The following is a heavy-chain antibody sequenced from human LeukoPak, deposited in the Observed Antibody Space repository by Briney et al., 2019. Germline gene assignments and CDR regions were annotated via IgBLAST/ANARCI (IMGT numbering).Heavy chain of an antibody. Sequence: GSLRLSCAASGFTFSDYYMSWIRQAPGKGLEWIGSIYYSGSTYYNPSLKSRVTISVDTSKNQFSLKLSSVTAADTAVYYCARTVTAIAPWYFDYWGQGTLVTVSS. J-gene: IGHJ4*02. CDR1: GFTFSDYY. D-gene: IGHD2-21*02. CDR3: ARTVTAIAPWYFDY. CDR2: IYYSGST. V-gene: IGHV4-38-2*01.